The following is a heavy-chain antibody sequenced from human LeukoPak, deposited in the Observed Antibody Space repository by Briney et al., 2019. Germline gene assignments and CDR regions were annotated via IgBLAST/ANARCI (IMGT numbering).Heavy chain of an antibody. D-gene: IGHD5-18*01. J-gene: IGHJ6*03. CDR3: ARLYFGYSYGYNYYYMDV. CDR2: IYPGDSDT. V-gene: IGHV5-51*01. Sequence: GESLRISCKGSGYSFTSCWIGWVRQMPGKGLGWMGIIYPGDSDTRYSPSFQGQVTISADKSISTAYLQWSSLKASDTAMYYCARLYFGYSYGYNYYYMDVRGKGTTVTVSS. CDR1: GYSFTSCW.